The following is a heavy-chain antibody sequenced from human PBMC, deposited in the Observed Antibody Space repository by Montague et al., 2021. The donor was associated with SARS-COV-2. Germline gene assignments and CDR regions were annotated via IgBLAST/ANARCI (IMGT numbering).Heavy chain of an antibody. CDR2: INTSGTT. Sequence: SETLSLTCTVSGGSISSYYWSWIRQPAGKGLEWIGRINTSGTTDYGFSLKSRVTISVDTSKNQFSLKLTSVTAADTAVYYCARAHSGSWAHLDNWGQGSLVTVSS. V-gene: IGHV4-4*07. CDR1: GGSISSYY. D-gene: IGHD5-12*01. J-gene: IGHJ4*02. CDR3: ARAHSGSWAHLDN.